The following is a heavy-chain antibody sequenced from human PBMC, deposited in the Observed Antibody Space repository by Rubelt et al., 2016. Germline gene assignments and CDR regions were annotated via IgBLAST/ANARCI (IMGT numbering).Heavy chain of an antibody. D-gene: IGHD3-10*01. CDR2: INPNSGGT. J-gene: IGHJ3*02. CDR3: ARVRGSGSYAFDI. CDR1: GYTFTGYY. V-gene: IGHV1-2*02. Sequence: QVQLVQSGAEVKKPGASVKVSCKASGYTFTGYYMHWVRQAPGQGLEWMGWINPNSGGTNYAQKFSGRGTMTMDTSISTAYMELSRLRSDDTAVYYCARVRGSGSYAFDIWGQGTMVTVSS.